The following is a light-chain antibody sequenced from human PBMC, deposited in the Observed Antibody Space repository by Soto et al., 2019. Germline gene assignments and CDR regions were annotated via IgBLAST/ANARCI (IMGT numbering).Light chain of an antibody. CDR1: RTDVGGYF. J-gene: IGLJ1*01. V-gene: IGLV2-14*01. CDR3: CSYVSSKTYV. Sequence: QSALTQPASVSGSPGQSITISCTGTRTDVGGYFVSWYQQHPGKAPKLIIYEVSNRPSGVSNRFSGSKSDNTASLTISGLQAEDEADYYCCSYVSSKTYVFGTGTKLTVL. CDR2: EVS.